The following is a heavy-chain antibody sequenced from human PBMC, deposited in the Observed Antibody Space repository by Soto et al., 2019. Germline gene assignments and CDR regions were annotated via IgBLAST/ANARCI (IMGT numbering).Heavy chain of an antibody. Sequence: SETLSLTCAVYGGSFSGYYWSWIRQPPGKGLEWIGEINHSGSTNYNPSLKSRVTISVDTSKNQFSLKLSSVTAADTAGYYCARVSGIYYDGMDVWGQGTTVT. CDR3: ARVSGIYYDGMDV. CDR1: GGSFSGYY. V-gene: IGHV4-34*01. J-gene: IGHJ6*02. CDR2: INHSGST. D-gene: IGHD3-10*01.